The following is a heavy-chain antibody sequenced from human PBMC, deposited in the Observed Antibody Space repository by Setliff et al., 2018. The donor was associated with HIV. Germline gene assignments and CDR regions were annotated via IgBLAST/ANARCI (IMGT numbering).Heavy chain of an antibody. Sequence: SETLSLTCNVSGASISSYYWTWIRQSPGNRLEWLGYITDSGNTNYNPSYKSRVTVSLDTSKIQFSLKLNSVTAADTGVYYCAAFDSGRDVWGQGTLVTVSS. CDR2: ITDSGNT. D-gene: IGHD6-19*01. J-gene: IGHJ4*02. CDR1: GASISSYY. V-gene: IGHV4-59*12. CDR3: AAFDSGRDV.